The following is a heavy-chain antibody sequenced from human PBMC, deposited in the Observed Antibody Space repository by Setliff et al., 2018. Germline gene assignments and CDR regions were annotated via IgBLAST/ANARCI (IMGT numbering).Heavy chain of an antibody. CDR3: ARHFYPPDFFAH. Sequence: SETLSLTCSASGVDVIERLYYWSWVRQSPGKGLEWIGTRYYTGTTFYNPSLESRVAVSLEASEKKFSLNLRSVTTADTAVYYCARHFYPPDFFAHWGQGLLVTVSS. CDR1: GVDVIERLYY. V-gene: IGHV4-39*01. J-gene: IGHJ4*02. D-gene: IGHD3-3*01. CDR2: RYYTGTT.